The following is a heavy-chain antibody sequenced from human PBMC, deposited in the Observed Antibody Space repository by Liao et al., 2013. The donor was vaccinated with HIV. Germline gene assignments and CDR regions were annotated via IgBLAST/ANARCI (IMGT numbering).Heavy chain of an antibody. D-gene: IGHD1-26*01. V-gene: IGHV4-4*07. Sequence: QVQLQESGPGLVKPSETLSLTCAVSGGSISGYYWSWIRQPAGKGLEWVGRIFSTGSTNYNPSLKSRLIMSVDTSKNQLSLKVSSVTAADTAVYFCAGSGNYYRPFYYYMDVWGRGTTVTVSS. CDR1: GGSISGYY. J-gene: IGHJ6*03. CDR2: IFSTGST. CDR3: AGSGNYYRPFYYYMDV.